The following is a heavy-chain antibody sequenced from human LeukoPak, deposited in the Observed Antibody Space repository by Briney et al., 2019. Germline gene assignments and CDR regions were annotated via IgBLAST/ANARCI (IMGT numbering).Heavy chain of an antibody. Sequence: PGGSLRLSCAASGFTFSSYGMHWVRQAPGKGLEWVAFIRYDGSNKYYADSVKGRFTISRDNSKNTLYLQMNSLRAEDTAVYYCAKDRSRGIVVVITVIDYWGQGTLVTVSS. J-gene: IGHJ4*02. V-gene: IGHV3-30*02. CDR1: GFTFSSYG. CDR2: IRYDGSNK. D-gene: IGHD3-22*01. CDR3: AKDRSRGIVVVITVIDY.